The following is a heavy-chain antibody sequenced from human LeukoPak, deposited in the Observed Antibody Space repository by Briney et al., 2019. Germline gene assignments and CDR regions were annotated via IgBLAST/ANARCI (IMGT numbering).Heavy chain of an antibody. J-gene: IGHJ6*03. V-gene: IGHV4-39*07. CDR1: GGSISSSSYY. Sequence: PSETLSLTCTVPGGSISSSSYYWGWIRQPPGKGLEWIGSIYYSGSTYYNPSLKSRVTISVDTSKNQFSLKLSSVTAADTAVYYCARTVVLMVYAPRYYYYMDVWGKGTTVTVSS. CDR3: ARTVVLMVYAPRYYYYMDV. CDR2: IYYSGST. D-gene: IGHD2-8*01.